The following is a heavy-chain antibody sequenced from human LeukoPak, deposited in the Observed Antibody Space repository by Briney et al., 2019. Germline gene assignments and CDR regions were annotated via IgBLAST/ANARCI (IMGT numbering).Heavy chain of an antibody. CDR3: ARVPMPRSSTVTTYPDY. Sequence: ASVKVSCKASGYTFTSYVMHWVRQAPGQRLEWMGWINAGNGNTKYSQKFQGRVTITRDTSASTAYMELSSLRSEDTAVYYCARVPMPRSSTVTTYPDYWGQGTLVTVSS. V-gene: IGHV1-3*01. J-gene: IGHJ4*02. CDR2: INAGNGNT. CDR1: GYTFTSYV. D-gene: IGHD4-17*01.